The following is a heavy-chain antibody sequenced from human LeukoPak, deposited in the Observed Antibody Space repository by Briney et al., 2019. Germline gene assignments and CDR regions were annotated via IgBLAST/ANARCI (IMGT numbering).Heavy chain of an antibody. D-gene: IGHD2-8*01. J-gene: IGHJ4*02. V-gene: IGHV4-59*08. CDR2: IYYSGST. Sequence: SETLSLTCTVSGGAISNYYWSWIRQPPGKGLEWIGYIYYSGSTNYNPSLKSRVTISVDTPKNQFSLKLSSVTAADTAVYYCARVSGYCSDGVCRFDYWGQGALVTVSS. CDR1: GGAISNYY. CDR3: ARVSGYCSDGVCRFDY.